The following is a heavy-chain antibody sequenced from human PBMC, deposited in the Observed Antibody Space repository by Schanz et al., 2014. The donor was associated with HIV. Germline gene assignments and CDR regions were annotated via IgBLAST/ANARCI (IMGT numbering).Heavy chain of an antibody. Sequence: QVQLVESGGGVVQPGRARRREGAVSGSTRRKKVLHWVRQGPGKGLEWVAFISYDGSNKYYADSVKGRFVISRDNSNNTLYLQMSSLRAEDTAVYYCSPSSLGYWGQGTLVTVSS. CDR3: SPSSLGY. J-gene: IGHJ4*02. V-gene: IGHV3-30*03. CDR2: ISYDGSNK. CDR1: GSTRRKKV.